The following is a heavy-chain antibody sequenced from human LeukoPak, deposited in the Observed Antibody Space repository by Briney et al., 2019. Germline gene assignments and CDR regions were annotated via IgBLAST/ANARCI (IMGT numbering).Heavy chain of an antibody. CDR2: IYYSGSS. CDR3: ARVPRPYYYYYYMDV. Sequence: SESLSLTCNVSGGSISGYHWSWIRQPPGKGLEWLGYIYYSGSSNYNPSLKSRVTMSADTSKNQFSLKLSSVTAADTAVYYCARVPRPYYYYYYMDVWGKGTTVTVSS. CDR1: GGSISGYH. V-gene: IGHV4-59*01. J-gene: IGHJ6*03.